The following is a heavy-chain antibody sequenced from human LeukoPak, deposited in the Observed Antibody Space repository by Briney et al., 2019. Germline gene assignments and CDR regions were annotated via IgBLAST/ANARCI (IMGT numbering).Heavy chain of an antibody. CDR2: ISWNSGSI. V-gene: IGHV3-9*01. J-gene: IGHJ4*02. CDR3: AKAAGGHRYSGYDPTIDY. Sequence: GGSLRLSCAASGFTFDDYAMHWVRQAPGKGLEWVSGISWNSGSIGYADSVKGRFTISRDNAKNSLYLQMNSLRAEDTALYYCAKAAGGHRYSGYDPTIDYWGQGTLVTVSS. CDR1: GFTFDDYA. D-gene: IGHD5-12*01.